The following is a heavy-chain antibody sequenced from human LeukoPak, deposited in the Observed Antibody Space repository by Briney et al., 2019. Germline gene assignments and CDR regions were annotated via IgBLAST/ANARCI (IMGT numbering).Heavy chain of an antibody. CDR1: GASISSTSHY. J-gene: IGHJ4*02. CDR3: ARLTGSRYSGSGSLDY. D-gene: IGHD3-10*01. Sequence: SETLSLTCTVSGASISSTSHYWGWIRQPPGKGLEWVGSIYYTGSTYQNPSLRSRVTVSLDMSKNQFSLGLSSVTATDTAVYYCARLTGSRYSGSGSLDYWGQGTLVTVSS. CDR2: IYYTGST. V-gene: IGHV4-39*01.